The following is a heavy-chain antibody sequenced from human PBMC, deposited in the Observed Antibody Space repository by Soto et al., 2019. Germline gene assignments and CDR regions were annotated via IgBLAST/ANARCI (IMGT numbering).Heavy chain of an antibody. CDR1: GGTFSSYA. V-gene: IGHV1-46*03. Sequence: GASVKVSCKASGGTFSSYAISWVRQAPGQGLEWMGRINPSGGSTSYAQKFQGRVTMTRDTSTSTVYMELSSLRSEDTAVYYCARDGVVVVAATRFYFQHWGQGTLVTVSS. D-gene: IGHD2-15*01. CDR3: ARDGVVVVAATRFYFQH. J-gene: IGHJ1*01. CDR2: INPSGGST.